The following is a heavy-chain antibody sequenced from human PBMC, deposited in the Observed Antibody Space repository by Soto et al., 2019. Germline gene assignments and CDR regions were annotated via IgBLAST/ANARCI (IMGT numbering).Heavy chain of an antibody. CDR2: ISGSGGST. CDR3: AKPRDPSRGAFDI. J-gene: IGHJ3*02. Sequence: GGSLRLSCAASGFTFSSYAMSWVRQAPGKGLEWVSAISGSGGSTYYADSVKGRFTISRDNSKNTLYLQMNSLTAEDTAVYYCAKPRDPSRGAFDIWGQGTMVTVSS. V-gene: IGHV3-23*01. D-gene: IGHD3-10*01. CDR1: GFTFSSYA.